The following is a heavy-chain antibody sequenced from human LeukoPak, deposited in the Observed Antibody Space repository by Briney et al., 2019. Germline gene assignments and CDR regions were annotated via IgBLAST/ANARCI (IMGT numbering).Heavy chain of an antibody. J-gene: IGHJ4*02. V-gene: IGHV3-7*01. CDR1: GFTFSTYW. D-gene: IGHD3-10*01. CDR3: ARGSGRYYIY. Sequence: GGSLRLSCEASGFTFSTYWVTWVRQAPGKGLEWVANINQDGSEKYYVDSVKGRFTISRDNAKNSLYLQMNSLRAEDTAVYYCARGSGRYYIYWGQGTLVTVSS. CDR2: INQDGSEK.